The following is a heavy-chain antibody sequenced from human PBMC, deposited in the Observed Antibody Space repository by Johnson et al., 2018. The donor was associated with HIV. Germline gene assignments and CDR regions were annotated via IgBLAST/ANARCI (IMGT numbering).Heavy chain of an antibody. Sequence: QVQLVESGGGVVQPGRSLRLSCTASGFTFSNYAIHWVRQAPGKGLEWVAGITYDGSNNNYADSVKGRFTISIDNSKNTVYLQMNSLRVEDTAMYYCVREGGGEWEPPDAFDIWGQGTMVTASS. J-gene: IGHJ3*02. CDR2: ITYDGSNN. CDR3: VREGGGEWEPPDAFDI. CDR1: GFTFSNYA. D-gene: IGHD1-26*01. V-gene: IGHV3-30*04.